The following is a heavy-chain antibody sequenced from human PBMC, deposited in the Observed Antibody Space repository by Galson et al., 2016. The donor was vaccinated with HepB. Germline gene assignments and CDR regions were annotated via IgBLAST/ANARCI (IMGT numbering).Heavy chain of an antibody. J-gene: IGHJ4*02. V-gene: IGHV3-7*03. Sequence: SLRLSCAASGFTCSTSYMSWVRQAPGEGLQWVANINPDETEKYYVDSVKGRFTISRDNAKNSLYLHMNSQRAEDTAVYYCARDTPVVGIDYWGQGTLVTVSS. CDR2: INPDETEK. D-gene: IGHD5-18*01. CDR3: ARDTPVVGIDY. CDR1: GFTCSTSY.